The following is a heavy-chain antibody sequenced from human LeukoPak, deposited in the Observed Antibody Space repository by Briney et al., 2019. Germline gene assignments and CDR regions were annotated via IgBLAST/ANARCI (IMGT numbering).Heavy chain of an antibody. J-gene: IGHJ4*02. CDR1: GGSISSSTYY. V-gene: IGHV4-39*01. CDR3: ARFRRSGYYYFDY. CDR2: IYYSGTT. Sequence: PSETLSLTRTVSGGSISSSTYYWGWIRQPPGKGLEWIGSIYYSGTTDYNPSLKSRVTISVDTSKNQFSLKLSSVTAADTAVYYCARFRRSGYYYFDYWGQGTLVTVSS. D-gene: IGHD3-3*01.